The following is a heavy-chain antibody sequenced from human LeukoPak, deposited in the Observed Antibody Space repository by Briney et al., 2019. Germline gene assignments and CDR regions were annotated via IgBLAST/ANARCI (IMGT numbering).Heavy chain of an antibody. Sequence: GGSLRLSCAASGFTFSSYAMNWVRQAPGKGLEWVSAISNTGGSTYYADSVKGRFTISRDNSKNTLHLQMNSLRADDTAVYYCAKSAKTKASGGSCYDYWGQGSLVTVSS. D-gene: IGHD2-15*01. CDR2: ISNTGGST. V-gene: IGHV3-23*01. CDR3: AKSAKTKASGGSCYDY. CDR1: GFTFSSYA. J-gene: IGHJ4*02.